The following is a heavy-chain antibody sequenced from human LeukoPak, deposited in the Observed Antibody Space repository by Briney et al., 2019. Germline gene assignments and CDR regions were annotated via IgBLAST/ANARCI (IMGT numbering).Heavy chain of an antibody. J-gene: IGHJ5*02. CDR3: ARASYLGGFDP. V-gene: IGHV1-46*01. D-gene: IGHD1-26*01. CDR2: INPSGGST. CDR1: GYTFTSYY. Sequence: ASVKVSCKASGYTFTSYYMHWVRQAPGQGLEWMGIINPSGGSTSYAQKFQGRVTMTRDTSTSTVYMELSSLRSEDTAVCYCARASYLGGFDPWGQGTLVTVSS.